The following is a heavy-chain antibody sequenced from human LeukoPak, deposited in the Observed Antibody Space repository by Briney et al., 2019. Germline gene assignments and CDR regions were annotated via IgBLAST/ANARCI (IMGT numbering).Heavy chain of an antibody. CDR3: AKDISIVVVPAAVSGNDY. V-gene: IGHV3-23*01. CDR2: ISGSGGST. D-gene: IGHD2-2*01. J-gene: IGHJ4*02. Sequence: GGSLRLSCAASGFTFSSYAMSWVRQAPGKGLEWVSAISGSGGSTYYADSVKGRFTISRDNSKNTLYLQMNSLRAGDTAVYYCAKDISIVVVPAAVSGNDYWGQGTLVTVSS. CDR1: GFTFSSYA.